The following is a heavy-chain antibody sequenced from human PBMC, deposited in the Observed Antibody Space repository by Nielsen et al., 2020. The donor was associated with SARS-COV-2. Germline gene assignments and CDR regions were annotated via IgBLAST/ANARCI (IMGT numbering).Heavy chain of an antibody. CDR3: AKDSPEVAFDI. CDR1: GFTFSSYA. CDR2: ISYDGSNK. J-gene: IGHJ3*02. D-gene: IGHD1-14*01. Sequence: GESLKISCAASGFTFSSYAMSWVRQAPGKGLEWVAVISYDGSNKYYADSVKGRFTISRDNSKNTLYLQMNSLRAEDTAVYYCAKDSPEVAFDIWGQGTMVTVSS. V-gene: IGHV3-30*18.